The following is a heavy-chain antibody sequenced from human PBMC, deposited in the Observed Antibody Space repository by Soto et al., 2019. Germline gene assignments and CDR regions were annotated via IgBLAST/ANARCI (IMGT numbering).Heavy chain of an antibody. CDR2: IRSKANSYAT. D-gene: IGHD5-12*01. Sequence: GGSLRLSCAASGFTFSGSAMHWVRQASGKGLEWVGRIRSKANSYATAYAASVKGRFTISRDDSKNTAYLQMNSLKTEDTAVYYCTRHDPIVATEKFDYWGQGTLVTVSS. V-gene: IGHV3-73*01. CDR3: TRHDPIVATEKFDY. CDR1: GFTFSGSA. J-gene: IGHJ4*02.